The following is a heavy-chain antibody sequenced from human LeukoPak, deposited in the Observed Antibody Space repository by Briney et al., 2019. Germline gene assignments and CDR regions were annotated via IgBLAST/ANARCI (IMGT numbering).Heavy chain of an antibody. V-gene: IGHV1-18*01. D-gene: IGHD3-22*01. CDR3: ARTNSGYYYVRFDY. CDR2: ISAYNGNT. J-gene: IGHJ4*02. Sequence: ASVNVSCKASGYTFTSYGISWVRQAPGQGLEWMGWISAYNGNTNYAQKLQGRVTMTTDTSTSTAYMELRSLRSDDTAVYYCARTNSGYYYVRFDYWGQGTLVTVSS. CDR1: GYTFTSYG.